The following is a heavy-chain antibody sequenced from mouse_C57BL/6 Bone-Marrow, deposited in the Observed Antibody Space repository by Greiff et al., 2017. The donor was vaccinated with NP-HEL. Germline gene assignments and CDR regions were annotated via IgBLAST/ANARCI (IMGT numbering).Heavy chain of an antibody. D-gene: IGHD1-1*01. CDR3: ARGGYYGSSYLLYYAMDY. V-gene: IGHV1-39*01. J-gene: IGHJ4*01. CDR1: GYSFTDYY. Sequence: VQLQQSGPELVKPGASVKISCKASGYSFTDYYMNWVKQSNGKSLEWIGVINPNYGTTSYNQKFKGKATLTVDQSSSTAYMQLNSLTSEDSAVYYCARGGYYGSSYLLYYAMDYWGQGTSVTVSS. CDR2: INPNYGTT.